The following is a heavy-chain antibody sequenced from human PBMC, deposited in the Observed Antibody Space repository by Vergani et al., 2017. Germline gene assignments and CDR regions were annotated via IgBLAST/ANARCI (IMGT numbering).Heavy chain of an antibody. D-gene: IGHD4-23*01. Sequence: EVQLVESGGGLVQPGGSLRLSCAASGFTVSSNYMSWVRQAPGKGLEWVSVIYSGGSTYYADSVKGRFTISRDNSKNTLYLQMNSLRAEDTAVYYCASTGGNSDPETPMDVWGQATTVTVSS. CDR2: IYSGGST. V-gene: IGHV3-66*02. CDR1: GFTVSSNY. CDR3: ASTGGNSDPETPMDV. J-gene: IGHJ6*02.